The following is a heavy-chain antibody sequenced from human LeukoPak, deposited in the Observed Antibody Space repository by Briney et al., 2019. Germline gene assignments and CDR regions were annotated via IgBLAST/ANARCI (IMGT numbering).Heavy chain of an antibody. CDR3: ARGTMFPYYFDY. CDR2: IYSGTI. CDR1: GFTVSSNS. D-gene: IGHD3-10*02. Sequence: PGGSLRLSCTVSGFTVSSNSMSWVRQAPGKGLEWVSFIYSGTIHYSDSVKGRFTISRDNSKNTLYLQMNSLRAEDTAVYYCARGTMFPYYFDYWGQGTLVTVSS. V-gene: IGHV3-53*01. J-gene: IGHJ4*02.